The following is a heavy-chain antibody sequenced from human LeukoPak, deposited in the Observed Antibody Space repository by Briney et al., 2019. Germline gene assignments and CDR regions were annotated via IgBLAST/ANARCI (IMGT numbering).Heavy chain of an antibody. V-gene: IGHV3-30*02. CDR3: AKLTGRYCSSTSCYDY. D-gene: IGHD2-2*01. J-gene: IGHJ4*02. CDR2: IRYDGSNK. Sequence: PGGSLRLSCAASGFTFSSYGVHWVRQAPGKGLEWVAFIRYDGSNKYYADSVKGRFTISRDNSKNTLYLQMNSLRAEDTAVYYCAKLTGRYCSSTSCYDYWGQGTLVTVSS. CDR1: GFTFSSYG.